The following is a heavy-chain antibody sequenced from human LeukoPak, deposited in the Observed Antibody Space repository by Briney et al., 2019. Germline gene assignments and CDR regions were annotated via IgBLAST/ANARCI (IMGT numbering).Heavy chain of an antibody. CDR3: ARGGGLDV. J-gene: IGHJ6*02. V-gene: IGHV3-7*03. CDR1: GFTFSSYW. D-gene: IGHD3-16*01. Sequence: GGSLRLSCAASGFTFSSYWMNWASQAPGKGLEWVASINHNGNVNYYVDSVKGRFSMSRDNAKNSLYLQMSTLGAEDTAVYFCARGGGLDVWGQGATVTVSS. CDR2: INHNGNVN.